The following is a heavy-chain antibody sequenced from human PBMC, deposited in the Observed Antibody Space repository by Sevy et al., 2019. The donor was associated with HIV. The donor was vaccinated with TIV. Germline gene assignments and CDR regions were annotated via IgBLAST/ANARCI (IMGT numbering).Heavy chain of an antibody. Sequence: GGSLRLSCVASGFTFSDYWMTWVRQAPGKGLEWVANIKQDGNEKYYMDSAKGRFTISRDKAKNSVYLQVNSLRAEDTAVYYCAREAVAGRSGPWKADYYYAGMDVWGQGTTVTVSS. CDR1: GFTFSDYW. D-gene: IGHD6-19*01. CDR3: AREAVAGRSGPWKADYYYAGMDV. V-gene: IGHV3-7*01. CDR2: IKQDGNEK. J-gene: IGHJ6*02.